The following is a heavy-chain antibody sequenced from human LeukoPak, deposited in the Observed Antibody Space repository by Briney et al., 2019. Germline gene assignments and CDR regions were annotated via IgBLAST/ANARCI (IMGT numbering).Heavy chain of an antibody. V-gene: IGHV3-21*01. CDR1: GFTFSSYS. D-gene: IGHD6-6*01. CDR2: ISSSSSYI. Sequence: GGSLRLSCAASGFTFSSYSMNWVRQAPGKGLEWVSSISSSSSYIYYADSVKGRFTISRDNAKNSLYLQMNSLGAEDTAVYYCARGWNSSSSPGDYWGQGTLVTVSS. J-gene: IGHJ4*02. CDR3: ARGWNSSSSPGDY.